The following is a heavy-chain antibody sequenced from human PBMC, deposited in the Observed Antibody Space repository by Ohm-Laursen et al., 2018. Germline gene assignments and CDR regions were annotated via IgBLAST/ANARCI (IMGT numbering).Heavy chain of an antibody. CDR1: GFTFSNYA. J-gene: IGHJ4*02. CDR3: AGEIQGYFDY. CDR2: ISGSGGST. Sequence: SLRLSCAASGFTFSNYAMTWVRQAPGKGLEWVSAISGSGGSTNYADSVKGRFTISRDSSKNTLFLQMNSLRAEDTAVYYCAGEIQGYFDYWGQGTLVTVSS. V-gene: IGHV3-23*01.